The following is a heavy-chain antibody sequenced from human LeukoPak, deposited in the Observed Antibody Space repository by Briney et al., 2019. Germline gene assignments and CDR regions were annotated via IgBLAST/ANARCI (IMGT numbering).Heavy chain of an antibody. J-gene: IGHJ5*02. D-gene: IGHD5-12*01. Sequence: PSVKVSCKASGYTFTDHDINWVRQATGQGLEWMGWMSPKSGKIGIPQKFQGRVTMTSNTSTNTAYMELSSLRSDDTAVYYCARDESGYDSWFDPWGQGTLVTVSS. CDR2: MSPKSGKI. V-gene: IGHV1-8*01. CDR3: ARDESGYDSWFDP. CDR1: GYTFTDHD.